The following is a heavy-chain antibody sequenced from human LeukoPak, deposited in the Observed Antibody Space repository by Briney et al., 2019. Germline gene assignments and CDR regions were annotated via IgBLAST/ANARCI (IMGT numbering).Heavy chain of an antibody. CDR3: ARVGLPLYYYDSSGYYPPRNWFDP. J-gene: IGHJ5*02. D-gene: IGHD3-22*01. V-gene: IGHV1-2*02. CDR1: GYTFTGYY. Sequence: ASVKVSCKASGYTFTGYYMHWVRQAPGQGLEWMGWINPNSGGTNYAQKFQGRVTMTRDTSISTAYMELSRLRSDDTAVYYCARVGLPLYYYDSSGYYPPRNWFDPWGQGTLVTVSS. CDR2: INPNSGGT.